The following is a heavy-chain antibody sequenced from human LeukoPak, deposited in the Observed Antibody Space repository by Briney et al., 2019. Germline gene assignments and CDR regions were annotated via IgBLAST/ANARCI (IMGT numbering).Heavy chain of an antibody. CDR2: IYTSGST. CDR3: AADQLGISDAFDI. V-gene: IGHV4-61*02. CDR1: GGSISSGSYY. D-gene: IGHD7-27*01. J-gene: IGHJ3*02. Sequence: SETLSLTCTVSGGSISSGSYYWSWIRQPAGKGLEWIGRIYTSGSTNYNPSLKSRVTISVDTSKNQFSLKLSSVTAADTAVYYCAADQLGISDAFDIWGQGTMVTVSS.